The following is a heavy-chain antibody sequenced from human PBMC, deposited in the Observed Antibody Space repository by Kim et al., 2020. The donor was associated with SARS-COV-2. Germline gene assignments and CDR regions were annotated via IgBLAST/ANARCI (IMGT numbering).Heavy chain of an antibody. CDR2: INTNTGNP. Sequence: ASVKVSCKASGYTFTSYAMNWVRQAPGQGLEWMGWINTNTGNPTYAQGFTGRFVFSLDTSVSTAYLQISSLKAEDTAVYYCAREIWPMLWFGDYMYYYGMDVWGQGTTVTVSS. CDR1: GYTFTSYA. V-gene: IGHV7-4-1*02. J-gene: IGHJ6*02. D-gene: IGHD3-10*01. CDR3: AREIWPMLWFGDYMYYYGMDV.